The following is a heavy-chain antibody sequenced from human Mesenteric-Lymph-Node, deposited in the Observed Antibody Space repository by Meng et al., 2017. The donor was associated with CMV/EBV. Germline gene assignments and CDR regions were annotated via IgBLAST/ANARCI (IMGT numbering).Heavy chain of an antibody. CDR1: GFTFSSYW. V-gene: IGHV3-74*01. CDR3: AKDLQVYSQGYFDY. J-gene: IGHJ4*02. D-gene: IGHD4-11*01. Sequence: GESLKISCAASGFTFSSYWMHWVRQAPGKGLVCVSRISGDGSTTNYADSVRGRFTISRDNAKNTLYLQMNSLRAEDTAVYYCAKDLQVYSQGYFDYWGQGTLVTVSS. CDR2: ISGDGSTT.